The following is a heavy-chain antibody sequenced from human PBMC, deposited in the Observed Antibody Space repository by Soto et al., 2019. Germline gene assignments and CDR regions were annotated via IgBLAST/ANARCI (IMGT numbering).Heavy chain of an antibody. V-gene: IGHV1-8*01. CDR3: AREALSAFDI. CDR1: GYTFTSYD. Sequence: ASVKVSCKASGYTFTSYDTNWVRQATGQGFEWMGWMNPNSGNTGYAQKFQGRVTMTRDTSITTAYMELSSLTSEDTAVYYCAREALSAFDIWGQGTMVTVSS. CDR2: MNPNSGNT. J-gene: IGHJ3*02.